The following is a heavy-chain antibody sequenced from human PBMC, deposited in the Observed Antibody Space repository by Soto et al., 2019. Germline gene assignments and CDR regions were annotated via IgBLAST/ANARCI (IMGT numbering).Heavy chain of an antibody. CDR1: GGSISSSY. CDR2: IYETGST. V-gene: IGHV4-59*08. Sequence: SETLSLTCTVSGGSISSSYWSWIRQPPGKGLEWIGYIYETGSTSYNPSLNSRVTISLDRSTKQLSLKLSSATAADTAMYHCVRQGIGPLHGLVDVWGRGTTVTVSS. D-gene: IGHD3-10*01. CDR3: VRQGIGPLHGLVDV. J-gene: IGHJ6*02.